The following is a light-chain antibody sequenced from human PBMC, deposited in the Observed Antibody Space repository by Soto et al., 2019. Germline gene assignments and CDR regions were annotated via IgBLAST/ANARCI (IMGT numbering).Light chain of an antibody. J-gene: IGKJ1*01. V-gene: IGKV3-15*01. Sequence: EIVMTQSTATLSVSPGERATLSCRASQSVSSNLAWYQQKPGQAPRLLIYGASTRATGIPARFSGSGSGTDFTLTFSSLQSADFAVYYCQQYNNWPPTFGQRTKVEIK. CDR3: QQYNNWPPT. CDR2: GAS. CDR1: QSVSSN.